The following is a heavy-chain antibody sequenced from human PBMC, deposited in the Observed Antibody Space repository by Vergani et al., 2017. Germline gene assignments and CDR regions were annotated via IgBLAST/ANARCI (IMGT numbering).Heavy chain of an antibody. CDR3: AREREGFCSSTSSSPFDP. Sequence: QVQLQESGPGLVKPSQTLSLTCTVSGGSISSGSYYWSWIRQPAGKGLEWIGRIYTSGSTNYNPSLKSRVTISVDTSKNQFSLKLSSVTAADTAVYYCAREREGFCSSTSSSPFDPWGQGTLVTVSS. J-gene: IGHJ5*02. CDR2: IYTSGST. V-gene: IGHV4-61*02. CDR1: GGSISSGSYY. D-gene: IGHD2-2*01.